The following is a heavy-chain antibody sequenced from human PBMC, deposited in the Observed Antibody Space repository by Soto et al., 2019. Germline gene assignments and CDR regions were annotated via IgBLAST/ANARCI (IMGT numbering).Heavy chain of an antibody. Sequence: SETLSLTCTVSGDSIGSGNKYWSWIRQAPGKGLEWIGYIFSSGTTYYNPSLKSRLTMSLETSQNQFSLKLNSVTAADTAVYYCARRAIFGVSRMDVWVQGTTVTVSS. CDR1: GDSIGSGNKY. CDR2: IFSSGTT. CDR3: ARRAIFGVSRMDV. D-gene: IGHD3-3*01. J-gene: IGHJ6*02. V-gene: IGHV4-30-4*02.